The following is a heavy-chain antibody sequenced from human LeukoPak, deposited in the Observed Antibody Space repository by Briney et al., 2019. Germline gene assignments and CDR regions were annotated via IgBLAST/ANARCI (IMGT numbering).Heavy chain of an antibody. CDR1: GYTFTGYY. CDR2: INPNSGGT. CDR3: ARDKSPYSSGYPGDY. Sequence: ASVKVSCKASGYTFTGYYMHWVRQAPGQGLEWMGRINPNSGGTNYAQKFQGRVTMTRDTSISTAYMELSRLRSDDTAVCYCARDKSPYSSGYPGDYWGQGTLVTVSS. D-gene: IGHD3-22*01. J-gene: IGHJ4*02. V-gene: IGHV1-2*06.